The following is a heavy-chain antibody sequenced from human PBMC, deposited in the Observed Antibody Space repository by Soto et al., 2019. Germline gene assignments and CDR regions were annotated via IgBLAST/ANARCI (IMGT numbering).Heavy chain of an antibody. CDR2: IYFSGIT. Sequence: SETLSLTCTVSGGSISGYFWSWIRQPPGKGLDWVGYIYFSGITNYNPSLKSRVSLLVDTSKNYFSLSLNSVTAADTAVYYCARARSGYNIDAFDIWGQGKMVTVSS. CDR1: GGSISGYF. CDR3: ARARSGYNIDAFDI. J-gene: IGHJ3*02. V-gene: IGHV4-59*01. D-gene: IGHD5-12*01.